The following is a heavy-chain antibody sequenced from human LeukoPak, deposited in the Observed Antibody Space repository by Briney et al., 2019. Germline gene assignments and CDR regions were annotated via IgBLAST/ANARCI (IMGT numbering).Heavy chain of an antibody. Sequence: GRSLRLSCAASGFTFDDYAMHWVRHAPGKGLEWVSGISWKSGNIGYADSVEGRFSISRDNAKNSLYLQMNSLRAEDTALYYCAKGPGAAVTGLLDYWGQGTLVTVSS. J-gene: IGHJ4*02. V-gene: IGHV3-9*01. CDR2: ISWKSGNI. CDR1: GFTFDDYA. D-gene: IGHD6-19*01. CDR3: AKGPGAAVTGLLDY.